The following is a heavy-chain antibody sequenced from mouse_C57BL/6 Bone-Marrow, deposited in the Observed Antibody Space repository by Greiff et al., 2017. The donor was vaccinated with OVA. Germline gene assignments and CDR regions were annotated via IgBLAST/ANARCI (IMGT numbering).Heavy chain of an antibody. CDR2: INPNNGGT. CDR3: ARAGGNPPYWYFDV. Sequence: EVQLQQSGPELVKPGASVKISCKASGYTFTDYYMNWVKQSHGKSLEWIGDINPNNGGTSYNQKFKGKATLTVDKSSSTAYMELRSLTSEDSAVYYCARAGGNPPYWYFDVWGTGTTVTVSS. CDR1: GYTFTDYY. V-gene: IGHV1-26*01. D-gene: IGHD2-1*01. J-gene: IGHJ1*03.